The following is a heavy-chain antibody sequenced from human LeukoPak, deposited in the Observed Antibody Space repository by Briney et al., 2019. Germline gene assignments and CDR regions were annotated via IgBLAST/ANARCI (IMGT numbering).Heavy chain of an antibody. J-gene: IGHJ4*02. Sequence: TGGSLRLSCAASGFTFSSYSMNWVRQAPGKGLEWVSYISFSGSSIYYADSVKGRFTISRDNAKNSLYLQMNSLRAEDTAVYYCARLKYFESWGQGTLVTVSS. CDR3: ARLKYFES. CDR2: ISFSGSSI. CDR1: GFTFSSYS. V-gene: IGHV3-48*04.